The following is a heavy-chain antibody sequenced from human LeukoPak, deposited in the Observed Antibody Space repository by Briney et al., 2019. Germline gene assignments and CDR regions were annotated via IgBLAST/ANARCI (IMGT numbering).Heavy chain of an antibody. CDR2: IYPGDSDT. J-gene: IGHJ4*02. CDR3: ARHGPDYGDPKGGFDY. D-gene: IGHD4-17*01. V-gene: IGHV5-51*01. Sequence: GESLKISCKGSGYSFTSYWIGWVRQMPGKGLEWMGIIYPGDSDTRYSPSFQGQVTISADKSISTAYLQWSSLKASDTAMYYCARHGPDYGDPKGGFDYWGQGTLVTVSS. CDR1: GYSFTSYW.